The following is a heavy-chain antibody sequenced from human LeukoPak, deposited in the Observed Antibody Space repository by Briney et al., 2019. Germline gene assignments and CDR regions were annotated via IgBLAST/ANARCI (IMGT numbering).Heavy chain of an antibody. CDR1: GYTFTSYG. Sequence: ASVKVSCKASGYTFTSYGISWVRQAPGQGLEWMGWISAYNGNTNYAQKLQGRVTMTTDTSTSTAYMELRSLKSDDTAVYYCASLKNYYDSSGYLETDAFDIWGQGTMVTVSS. D-gene: IGHD3-22*01. CDR2: ISAYNGNT. V-gene: IGHV1-18*01. J-gene: IGHJ3*02. CDR3: ASLKNYYDSSGYLETDAFDI.